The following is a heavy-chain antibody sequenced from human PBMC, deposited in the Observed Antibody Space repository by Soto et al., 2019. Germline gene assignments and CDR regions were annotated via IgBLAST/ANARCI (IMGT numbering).Heavy chain of an antibody. D-gene: IGHD3-22*01. J-gene: IGHJ4*02. V-gene: IGHV1-69*01. Sequence: QVQLVQSGAEVKKHGSSVKVSCKASGGTFSSYAISWVRQAPGQGLEWMGGIIPIFGTANYAQKFQGRVTITADESTSTDYMEMSSLRSEAKAVYYCAREGASGSHIGYWGQGPLVTVS. CDR3: AREGASGSHIGY. CDR2: IIPIFGTA. CDR1: GGTFSSYA.